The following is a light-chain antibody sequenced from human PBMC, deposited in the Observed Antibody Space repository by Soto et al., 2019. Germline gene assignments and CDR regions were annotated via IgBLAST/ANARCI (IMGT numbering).Light chain of an antibody. Sequence: EIVMPQSHATLSVSPGESGTLSCRASQSVSSNLAWYQQKPGQAPRLLIYGASTRATGIPARFSGSGSGTEFTLTISSLQSEDFAVYYCQQYNNWPLFGQGTKVDI. V-gene: IGKV3D-15*01. CDR3: QQYNNWPL. CDR1: QSVSSN. CDR2: GAS. J-gene: IGKJ1*01.